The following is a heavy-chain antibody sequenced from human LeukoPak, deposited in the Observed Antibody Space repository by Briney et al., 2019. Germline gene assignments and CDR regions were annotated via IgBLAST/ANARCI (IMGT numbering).Heavy chain of an antibody. J-gene: IGHJ4*02. CDR1: GGSISSGGYY. CDR2: IYYSGST. D-gene: IGHD3-3*01. V-gene: IGHV4-31*03. CDR3: ARGCYDFWSGYPYYFDY. Sequence: SETLSLTCTVSGGSISSGGYYWSWIRQHPGKGLEWIGYIYYSGSTYYNPSLKSRVTISVDTSKNQFSLKLSSVTAADTAVYYCARGCYDFWSGYPYYFDYWGQGTLVTVSS.